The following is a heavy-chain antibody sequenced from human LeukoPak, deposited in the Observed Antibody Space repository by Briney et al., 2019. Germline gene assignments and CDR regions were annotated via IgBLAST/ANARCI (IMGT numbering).Heavy chain of an antibody. D-gene: IGHD2-2*02. J-gene: IGHJ4*02. Sequence: TSETLSLTCTVSGGSISSSSYYWGWIRQPPGKGLEWIGSIYYSGSTYYNPSLKSRVTISVDTSKNQFSLKLSSVTAADTAVYYCASPLAVVPAAIDNWGQGTLVTVSS. V-gene: IGHV4-39*01. CDR2: IYYSGST. CDR3: ASPLAVVPAAIDN. CDR1: GGSISSSSYY.